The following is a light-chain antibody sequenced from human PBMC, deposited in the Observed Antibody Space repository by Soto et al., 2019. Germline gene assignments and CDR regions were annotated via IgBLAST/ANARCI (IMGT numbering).Light chain of an antibody. J-gene: IGLJ1*01. CDR2: EVS. CDR3: SSYTSSSIEYV. V-gene: IGLV2-14*01. Sequence: QSALTQPASVSESPGQSITISCTGTSSDVGGYNYVSWYQQHPGKAPKLMIYEVSNRPSGVSNRFSGSKSGNTASLTISGLQVEDEADYYCSSYTSSSIEYVFGTGTKLTVL. CDR1: SSDVGGYNY.